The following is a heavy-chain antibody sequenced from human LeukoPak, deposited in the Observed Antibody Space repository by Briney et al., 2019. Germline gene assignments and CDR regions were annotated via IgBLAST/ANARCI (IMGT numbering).Heavy chain of an antibody. D-gene: IGHD3-22*01. CDR1: GFTFSSYS. Sequence: GGSLRLSCAASGFTFSSYSMNWVRQAPGKGLEWVSSISSSSSYIYYADSVKGRFTISRDNSKNTLYLQMNSLRAEDTAVYYCARASHYDSSGPNYYGMDVWGQGTTVTVSS. J-gene: IGHJ6*02. CDR3: ARASHYDSSGPNYYGMDV. CDR2: ISSSSSYI. V-gene: IGHV3-21*01.